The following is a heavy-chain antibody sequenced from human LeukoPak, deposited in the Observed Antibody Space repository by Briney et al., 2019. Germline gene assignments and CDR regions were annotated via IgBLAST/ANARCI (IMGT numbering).Heavy chain of an antibody. V-gene: IGHV4-61*01. J-gene: IGHJ4*02. CDR2: IYYSGST. CDR1: GGSVSSGSYY. CDR3: ARRGRGSSSEHRSSFDY. D-gene: IGHD6-6*01. Sequence: SETLSLTCTVSGGSVSSGSYYWTWIRQPPGKGLEWIGYIYYSGSTNYNPSLKSRVTISVDTSKKHFSLRLSSVTAADTAVYYCARRGRGSSSEHRSSFDYWGQGTLVTVSS.